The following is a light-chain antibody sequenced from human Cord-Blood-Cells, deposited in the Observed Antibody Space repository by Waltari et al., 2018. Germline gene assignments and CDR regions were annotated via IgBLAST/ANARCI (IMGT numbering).Light chain of an antibody. CDR1: SSDVGSYNL. CDR2: EGS. V-gene: IGLV2-23*01. CDR3: CSYAGSSTFYV. Sequence: QSALTQPASVSGSPGQSITISCTGTSSDVGSYNLVSWYQQHPGKAPKLMIYEGSKWPSGVSNRFSGAKSGHTASLTNSGLQAEDEADYYCCSYAGSSTFYVFGTGTKVTVL. J-gene: IGLJ1*01.